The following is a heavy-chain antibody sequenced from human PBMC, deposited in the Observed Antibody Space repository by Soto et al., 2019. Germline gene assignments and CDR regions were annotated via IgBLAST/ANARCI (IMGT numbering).Heavy chain of an antibody. D-gene: IGHD6-6*01. J-gene: IGHJ5*02. V-gene: IGHV3-23*01. CDR3: AKVGPYSTSNRFDP. CDR1: GFTFISYA. Sequence: SGGSLILSCAASGFTFISYAMSWVRPAPGKGLKWVSVISGIGGGSTHYADSVKGRFTISRDNSKNTVYLQMNSLRADDTAVYYCAKVGPYSTSNRFDPWGQGTLVTVSS. CDR2: ISGIGGGST.